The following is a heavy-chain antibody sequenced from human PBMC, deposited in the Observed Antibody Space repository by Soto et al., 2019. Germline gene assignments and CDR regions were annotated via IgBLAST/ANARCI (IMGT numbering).Heavy chain of an antibody. CDR2: LYWGDVK. J-gene: IGHJ4*02. D-gene: IGHD4-17*01. CDR1: EFSLSASGVG. CDR3: AYRPQVTVTTYYFEA. Sequence: ITLKESGPTLVKPTQTLTLTCNLSEFSLSASGVGVGWFRQPPGKALEWLALLYWGDVKRYRPSLKSRLSVTRATSKNEVVLTMANMDPVDTGTYFCAYRPQVTVTTYYFEAWAQGTLVTVSA. V-gene: IGHV2-5*02.